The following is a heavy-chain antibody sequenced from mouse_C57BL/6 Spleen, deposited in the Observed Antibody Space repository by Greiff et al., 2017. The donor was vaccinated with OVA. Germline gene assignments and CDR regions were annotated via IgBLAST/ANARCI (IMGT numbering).Heavy chain of an antibody. J-gene: IGHJ4*01. CDR2: IDPENGDT. V-gene: IGHV14-4*01. Sequence: EVQRVESGAELVRPGASVKLSCTASGFNIKDDYMHWVKQRPEQGLEWIGWIDPENGDTEYASKFQGKATITADTSSNTAYLQLSSLTSEDTAVYYCTFYAMDYWGQGTSATVSS. CDR3: TFYAMDY. CDR1: GFNIKDDY.